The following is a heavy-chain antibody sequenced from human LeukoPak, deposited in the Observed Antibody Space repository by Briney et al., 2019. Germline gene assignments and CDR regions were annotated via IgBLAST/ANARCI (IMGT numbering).Heavy chain of an antibody. Sequence: ASVKVSCKASGGTFSSYAISWVRQAPGRGLEWMGGIIPIFGTANYAQKFQGRVTITTDESASTAYMELSSLRSEDTAVYYCARVVNQAFDYWGQGTLVTVSS. CDR2: IIPIFGTA. V-gene: IGHV1-69*05. D-gene: IGHD4-23*01. J-gene: IGHJ4*02. CDR1: GGTFSSYA. CDR3: ARVVNQAFDY.